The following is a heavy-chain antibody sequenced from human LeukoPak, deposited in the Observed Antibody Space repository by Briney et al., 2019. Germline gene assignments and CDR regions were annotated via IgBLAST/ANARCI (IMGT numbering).Heavy chain of an antibody. J-gene: IGHJ3*02. Sequence: PSETLSLTCTVSDGSISNYYWSWIRQPPGKGLEWIGFFYYSGTTNYNPSLKSRATLSIDTSKNQFSLNLRFVTAADTAVYYCARGGSLVGTTPHDTFDIWGQGTMVTVSS. CDR3: ARGGSLVGTTPHDTFDI. CDR2: FYYSGTT. V-gene: IGHV4-59*01. CDR1: DGSISNYY. D-gene: IGHD1-26*01.